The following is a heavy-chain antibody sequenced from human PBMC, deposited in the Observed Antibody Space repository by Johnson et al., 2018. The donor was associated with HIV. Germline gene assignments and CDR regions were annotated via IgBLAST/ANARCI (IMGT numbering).Heavy chain of an antibody. Sequence: QVQLVESGGGVVQPGRSLRLSCAASGFTFSTYGMHWVRQAPGKGLEWVAVMWYDGSNKYYADSVKGRFTISRDNSKNTLDLQMNSLRAEDTAVYYCARTFWGTYCSGPFGAFDIWGQGTMVTVSS. J-gene: IGHJ3*02. V-gene: IGHV3-33*01. D-gene: IGHD3-10*01. CDR3: ARTFWGTYCSGPFGAFDI. CDR2: MWYDGSNK. CDR1: GFTFSTYG.